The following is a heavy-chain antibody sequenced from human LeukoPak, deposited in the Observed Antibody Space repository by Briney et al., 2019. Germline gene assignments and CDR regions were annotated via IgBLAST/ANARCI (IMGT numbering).Heavy chain of an antibody. CDR3: ARAVVDSPNCSSTSCYEYYYYGMDV. CDR1: GFTFSSYA. Sequence: GGSLRLSCAASGFTFSSYAMHWVRQAPGKGLEWVAVISYDGSNKYYADCVKGRFTISRDNSKNTPYLQMNSLRAEDTAVYYCARAVVDSPNCSSTSCYEYYYYGMDVWGQGTTVTVSS. CDR2: ISYDGSNK. J-gene: IGHJ6*02. V-gene: IGHV3-30*04. D-gene: IGHD2-2*01.